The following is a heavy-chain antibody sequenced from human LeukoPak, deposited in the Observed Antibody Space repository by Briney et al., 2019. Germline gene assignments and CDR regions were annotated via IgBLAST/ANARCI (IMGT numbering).Heavy chain of an antibody. Sequence: GGSLRLSCAASGFTFSSYAMHWVRQAPGKGLEWVAVISYDGSNKYYADSVKGRFTISRDNSKNTLYLQMNSLRAEDTAVYYCARGYNKYCSSTSCSDAFDIWGQGTMVTVSS. CDR1: GFTFSSYA. V-gene: IGHV3-30-3*01. CDR2: ISYDGSNK. J-gene: IGHJ3*02. D-gene: IGHD2-2*01. CDR3: ARGYNKYCSSTSCSDAFDI.